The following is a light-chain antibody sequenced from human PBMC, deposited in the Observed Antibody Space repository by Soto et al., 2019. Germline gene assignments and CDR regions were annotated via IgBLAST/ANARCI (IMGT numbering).Light chain of an antibody. V-gene: IGLV1-44*01. Sequence: QSVLTQPPSTSGTPGQRVTTSCSGSRSNIGRSTVNWYQQLPGTAPKVLVYSTNQRPSGVPDRFSGSKSGTSASLAISGLQSEDEADYYCAAWDDTLSVWVFGGGTKVTVL. J-gene: IGLJ3*02. CDR2: STN. CDR1: RSNIGRST. CDR3: AAWDDTLSVWV.